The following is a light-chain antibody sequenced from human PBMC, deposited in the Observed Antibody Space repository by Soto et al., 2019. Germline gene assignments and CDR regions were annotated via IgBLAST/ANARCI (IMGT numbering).Light chain of an antibody. CDR1: QSISGIY. V-gene: IGKV3D-15*01. CDR3: QQYNNWPRT. J-gene: IGKJ1*01. Sequence: VLTQSPGTLSLTSGERATLSCRASQSISGIYVAWYQQKPGQAPRLLIYSASTRATGIPDRFSGSGSGTDFTLTISSLQSEDFAVYYCQQYNNWPRTFGQGTKVDI. CDR2: SAS.